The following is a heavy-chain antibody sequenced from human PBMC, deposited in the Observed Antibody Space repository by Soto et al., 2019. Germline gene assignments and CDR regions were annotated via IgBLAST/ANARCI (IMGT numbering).Heavy chain of an antibody. CDR2: INPSGGST. CDR1: GYTFTSYY. D-gene: IGHD1-26*01. CDR3: ARVRSGSYFPLFDYYYYGMDV. V-gene: IGHV1-46*01. Sequence: ASVTGSCKASGYTFTSYYVRWVRQAPGQGLEWMGIINPSGGSTSYAQKFQGRVTMARDTSTSTVYMELSSLRSEDTAVYYCARVRSGSYFPLFDYYYYGMDVWGQGTTVTVSS. J-gene: IGHJ6*02.